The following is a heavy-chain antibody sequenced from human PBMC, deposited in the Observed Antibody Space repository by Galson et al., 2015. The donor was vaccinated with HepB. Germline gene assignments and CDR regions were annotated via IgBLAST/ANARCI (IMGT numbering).Heavy chain of an antibody. D-gene: IGHD5-12*01. CDR3: ARAGIVATAFDY. J-gene: IGHJ4*02. V-gene: IGHV1-69*10. Sequence: SCKASGGTFSSYAISWVRQAPGQGLEWMGGIIPILGIANYAQKFQGRVTITADKSTSTAYMELSSLRSEDTAVYYCARAGIVATAFDYWGQGTLVTVSS. CDR1: GGTFSSYA. CDR2: IIPILGIA.